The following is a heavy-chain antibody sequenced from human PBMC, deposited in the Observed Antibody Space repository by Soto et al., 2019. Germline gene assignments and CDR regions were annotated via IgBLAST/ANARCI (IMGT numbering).Heavy chain of an antibody. V-gene: IGHV3-74*01. D-gene: IGHD6-13*01. CDR3: ARGGSSWSQDY. J-gene: IGHJ4*02. CDR1: GFTFSSYW. CDR2: MYTDGSGT. Sequence: GGSLRLSCAASGFTFSSYWMHWVRQAPGKGLVWVSRMYTDGSGTNYADSVKGRFSISRDNAKNTLYLQMNSLRAEDTAVYYCARGGSSWSQDYWGQGTLVTVSS.